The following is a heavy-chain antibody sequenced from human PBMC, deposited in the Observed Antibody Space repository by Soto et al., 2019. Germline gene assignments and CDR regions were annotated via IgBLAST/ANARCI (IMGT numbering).Heavy chain of an antibody. Sequence: PSETLSLTCTVSGGSISSGGYYWSWIRQHPGKGLEWIGYIYYSGSTYYNPSLKSRVTTSVDTSKNQFSLKLSSVTAADTAVYYCARGDSSGPDFDYWGQGTLVTVSS. CDR2: IYYSGST. D-gene: IGHD3-22*01. J-gene: IGHJ4*02. CDR3: ARGDSSGPDFDY. CDR1: GGSISSGGYY. V-gene: IGHV4-31*02.